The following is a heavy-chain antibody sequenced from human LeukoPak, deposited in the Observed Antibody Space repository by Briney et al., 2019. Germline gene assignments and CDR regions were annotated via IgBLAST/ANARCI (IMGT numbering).Heavy chain of an antibody. V-gene: IGHV1-69*13. Sequence: SVKVSCKVSGYTLTELSMHWVRQAPGQGLEWMGGIIPIFGTANYAQKFQGRVTITADESTSTAYMELSSLRSEDTAVYYCARDGPHYYDSSGANWFDPWGQGTLVTVSS. CDR2: IIPIFGTA. CDR3: ARDGPHYYDSSGANWFDP. D-gene: IGHD3-22*01. J-gene: IGHJ5*02. CDR1: GYTLTELS.